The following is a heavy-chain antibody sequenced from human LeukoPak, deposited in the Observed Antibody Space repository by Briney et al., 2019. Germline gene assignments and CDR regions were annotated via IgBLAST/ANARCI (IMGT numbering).Heavy chain of an antibody. CDR1: GFTDSSNY. CDR2: IYSGGST. J-gene: IGHJ6*03. D-gene: IGHD5-18*01. V-gene: IGHV3-53*01. Sequence: PGGSLRLXCAASGFTDSSNYMSWVRRAPGRGLESVSVIYSGGSTYYADSVKGRFTISRDNSKNTLYLQMNSLRAEDTAVYCCARDNRGYSWKNYYYYMDVWGKGTTVTVSS. CDR3: ARDNRGYSWKNYYYYMDV.